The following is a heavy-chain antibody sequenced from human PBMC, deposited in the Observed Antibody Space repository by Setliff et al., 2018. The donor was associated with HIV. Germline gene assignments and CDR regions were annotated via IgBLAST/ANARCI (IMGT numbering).Heavy chain of an antibody. CDR2: IYTSGST. Sequence: LSLTCTVSGGSISSGGYYWSWIRQPAGKGLEWIGRIYTSGSTNHNPSLKSRFTISVDTSKNQFSLTLSSVTAADTAVYYCARDIPYSFGYYFDYWGQGTLVTVSS. J-gene: IGHJ4*02. CDR3: ARDIPYSFGYYFDY. V-gene: IGHV4-61*02. D-gene: IGHD5-18*01. CDR1: GGSISSGGYY.